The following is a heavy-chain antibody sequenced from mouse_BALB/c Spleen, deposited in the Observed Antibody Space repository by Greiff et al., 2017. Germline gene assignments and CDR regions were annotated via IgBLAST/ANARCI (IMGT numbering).Heavy chain of an antibody. J-gene: IGHJ4*01. Sequence: EVKLMESGGGLVKPGGSLKLSCAASGFTFSSYAMSWVRQTPEKRLEWVASISSGGSTYYPDSVKGRFTISRDNARNILYLQMSSLRSEDTAMYYCARPMITTGSAMDYWGQGTSVTVSS. CDR2: ISSGGST. CDR1: GFTFSSYA. D-gene: IGHD2-4*01. V-gene: IGHV5-6-5*01. CDR3: ARPMITTGSAMDY.